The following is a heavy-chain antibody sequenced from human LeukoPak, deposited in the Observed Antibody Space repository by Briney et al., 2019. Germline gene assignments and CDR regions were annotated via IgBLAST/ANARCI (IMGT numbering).Heavy chain of an antibody. CDR1: GFTFSSYS. V-gene: IGHV3-21*01. Sequence: PGGSLSLSFAASGFTFSSYSMNWVRQAPGKGLEWVSSISSSSSYIYYADSVKGRFTISRDNAKNSLYLQMNSLRAEDTAVYYCARDRGQGLQYSGGQGTLVTVSS. D-gene: IGHD4-11*01. J-gene: IGHJ4*02. CDR3: ARDRGQGLQYS. CDR2: ISSSSSYI.